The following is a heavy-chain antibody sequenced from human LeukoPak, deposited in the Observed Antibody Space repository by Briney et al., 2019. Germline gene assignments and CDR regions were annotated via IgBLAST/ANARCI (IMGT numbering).Heavy chain of an antibody. J-gene: IGHJ4*02. V-gene: IGHV4-39*01. CDR1: GGSISSSSYY. Sequence: PSETLSLTCTVSGGSISSSSYYWGWIRQPPVRGLEWIGSIYYSGSTYYNPSLKSRVTISVDTSKNQFSLKLRSVTAADTAVYFCARSGVNGDSYLDKWGQGTLVTVYS. CDR2: IYYSGST. D-gene: IGHD5-18*01. CDR3: ARSGVNGDSYLDK.